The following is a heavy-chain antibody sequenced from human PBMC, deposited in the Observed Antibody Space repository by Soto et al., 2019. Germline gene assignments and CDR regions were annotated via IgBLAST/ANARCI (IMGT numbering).Heavy chain of an antibody. CDR3: ARFYCSGGSCQDKRPPYYFDY. Sequence: PGGSLRLSCASSGFTFSSYWMSWVRQAPGKGLEWVANIKQDGSEKYYVDSVKGRFTISRDNAKNSLYLQMNSLRAEDTAVYYCARFYCSGGSCQDKRPPYYFDYWGQGTLVTVSS. CDR1: GFTFSSYW. V-gene: IGHV3-7*05. D-gene: IGHD2-15*01. J-gene: IGHJ4*02. CDR2: IKQDGSEK.